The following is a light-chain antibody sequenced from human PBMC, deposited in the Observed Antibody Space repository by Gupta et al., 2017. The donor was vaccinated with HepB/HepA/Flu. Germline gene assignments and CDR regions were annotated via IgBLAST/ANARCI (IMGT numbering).Light chain of an antibody. CDR1: QDINNH. CDR3: QQYNNYPRT. Sequence: DTQLTQSSSSVSASVGDRVIITCRASQDINNHLAWFQQKPGKAPKSLIYTASSLKSGVPSRFSGSASGTEFTLTISSLQPEDFGTYYCQQYNNYPRTFGQGTQVEIK. J-gene: IGKJ1*01. CDR2: TAS. V-gene: IGKV1-16*01.